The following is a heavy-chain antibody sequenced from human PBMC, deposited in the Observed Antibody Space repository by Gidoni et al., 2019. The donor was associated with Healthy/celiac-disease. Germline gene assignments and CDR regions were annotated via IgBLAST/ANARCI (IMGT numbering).Heavy chain of an antibody. D-gene: IGHD3-10*01. CDR1: GFSLSTSGVG. CDR2: IYWNDDK. V-gene: IGHV2-5*01. J-gene: IGHJ6*02. Sequence: QITLKESGPTLVKPTQTLTLTCTFSGFSLSTSGVGVGWIRQPPGKALEWLALIYWNDDKRYSPSLKSRLTITKDTSKNQVVLTMTNMDPEDTATYYCARHVREVRAILIYYYYGMDVWGQGTTVTVSS. CDR3: ARHVREVRAILIYYYYGMDV.